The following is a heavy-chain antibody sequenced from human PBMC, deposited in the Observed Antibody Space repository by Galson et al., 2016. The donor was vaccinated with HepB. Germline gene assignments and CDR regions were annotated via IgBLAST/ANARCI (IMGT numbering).Heavy chain of an antibody. D-gene: IGHD3-22*01. J-gene: IGHJ5*02. CDR3: ARQYYYDTSGYMNWFDP. Sequence: SLRLSCAASGFTFSTYAMHWVRQAPGKGLEWVAVIWHDGSNDHYADSVKGRFTSSRDNSKNTLYLPMNSLRAEDTAVYYCARQYYYDTSGYMNWFDPWGQGTLVTVSS. V-gene: IGHV3-33*01. CDR1: GFTFSTYA. CDR2: IWHDGSND.